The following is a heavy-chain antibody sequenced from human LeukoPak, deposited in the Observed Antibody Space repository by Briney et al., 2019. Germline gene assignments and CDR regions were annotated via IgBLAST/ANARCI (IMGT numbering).Heavy chain of an antibody. CDR3: ARRRYYDSSGYYYYGMDV. D-gene: IGHD3-22*01. V-gene: IGHV4-59*01. CDR2: IYYGGST. CDR1: AGSISNYY. Sequence: SETLSLTCTVSAGSISNYYWSWIRQPPGKGLEWIGCIYYGGSTNYNPSLKSRVTISVDTSKNQFSLKLGSVTAADTAVYYCARRRYYDSSGYYYYGMDVWGQGTTVTVSS. J-gene: IGHJ6*02.